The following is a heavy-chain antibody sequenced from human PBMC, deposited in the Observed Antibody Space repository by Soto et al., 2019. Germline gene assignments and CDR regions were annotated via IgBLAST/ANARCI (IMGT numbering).Heavy chain of an antibody. CDR2: ISSNGGST. CDR1: GFTFSSYA. CDR3: VKGSIAASKFVSVIDY. D-gene: IGHD6-6*01. Sequence: GSLILSCSAPGFTFSSYAMHWVRQAPGKGLEYVSAISSNGGSTYYADSVKGRFTISRDNSKNTLYLQMSSLRAEDTAVYYCVKGSIAASKFVSVIDYWGQGTLVTVSS. J-gene: IGHJ4*02. V-gene: IGHV3-64D*08.